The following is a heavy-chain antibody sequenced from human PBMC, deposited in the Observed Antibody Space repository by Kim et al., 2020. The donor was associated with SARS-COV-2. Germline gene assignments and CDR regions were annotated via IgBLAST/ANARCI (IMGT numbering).Heavy chain of an antibody. D-gene: IGHD4-4*01. V-gene: IGHV3-21*03. J-gene: IGHJ4*02. Sequence: GGSLRLSCADSGFTFRRYTMNWVRQAPGKGLEWVSSITNSGSSLFYADSVKGRFIISRDNANNSLYLQMNSLRAEDTAVYYCARPRDDYNVFDYWGQGVLVTVSS. CDR2: ITNSGSSL. CDR3: ARPRDDYNVFDY. CDR1: GFTFRRYT.